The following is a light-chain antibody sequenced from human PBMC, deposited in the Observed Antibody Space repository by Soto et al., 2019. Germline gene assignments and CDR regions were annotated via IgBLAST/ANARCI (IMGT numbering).Light chain of an antibody. Sequence: QSVLTQPPSASGAPGQRVTISCSGGSSNIGSNPVNWYQQLPETAPKLLMHANNQRPSGVPDRFSGSKSGTSASLAISGLQSEDEADYYCAAWDDSLNGVVFGGGTKLTVL. J-gene: IGLJ2*01. CDR2: ANN. V-gene: IGLV1-44*01. CDR3: AAWDDSLNGVV. CDR1: SSNIGSNP.